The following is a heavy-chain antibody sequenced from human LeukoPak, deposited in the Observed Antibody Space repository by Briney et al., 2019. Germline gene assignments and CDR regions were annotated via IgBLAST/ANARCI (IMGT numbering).Heavy chain of an antibody. V-gene: IGHV4-61*02. CDR2: IYTSGST. Sequence: SETLSLTCTVSGGSISSGSYYWSWIRQPAGKGLEWIGRIYTSGSTNYNPSLKSRVTISVDTSKNQFSLKLSSVTAADTAVYYCAREGRDPLSGGSGYYYMDVWGKGTTVTVSS. J-gene: IGHJ6*03. CDR3: AREGRDPLSGGSGYYYMDV. D-gene: IGHD2-15*01. CDR1: GGSISSGSYY.